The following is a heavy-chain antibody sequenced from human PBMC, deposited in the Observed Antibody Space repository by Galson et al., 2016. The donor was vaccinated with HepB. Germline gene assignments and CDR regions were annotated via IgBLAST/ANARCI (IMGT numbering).Heavy chain of an antibody. CDR3: ARDLPGMIRFFAWSTHFDS. CDR1: GFNFNTHS. CDR2: LSGTSTSI. J-gene: IGHJ4*02. Sequence: SLRLSCADSGFNFNTHSMNWVRHAPGRGLERASSLSGTSTSIYYADAVRGRFTSSRDNAKNSLYLQMNNVRAEDTAEYYCARDLPGMIRFFAWSTHFDSWGQGTLVTVSS. V-gene: IGHV3-21*01. D-gene: IGHD3-9*01.